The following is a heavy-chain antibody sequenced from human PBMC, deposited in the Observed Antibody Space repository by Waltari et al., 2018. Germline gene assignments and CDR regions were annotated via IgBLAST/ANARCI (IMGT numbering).Heavy chain of an antibody. CDR1: GFTFRNYW. V-gene: IGHV3-7*01. CDR2: IKLDGSAK. J-gene: IGHJ6*02. CDR3: ARQGNMDV. Sequence: EVQLVKSGGGLVQPGGSLRLSCAVSGFTFRNYWMSWVRQAPGKGLECVANIKLDGSAKNYVDSVKGRFTISRDNAKNSLYLQMNSLRAEDTAMYYCARQGNMDVWGQGTTVTVSS.